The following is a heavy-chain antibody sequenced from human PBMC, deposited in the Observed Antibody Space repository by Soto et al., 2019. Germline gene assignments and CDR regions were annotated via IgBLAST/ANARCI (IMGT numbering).Heavy chain of an antibody. CDR1: GFTFTRYS. CDR2: ISSTTNYI. Sequence: GGSLRLSCAASGFTFTRYSMNWVRQAPGKGLEWVSSISSTTNYIYYGDSMKGRFTISRDNAKNSLYLEMNSLRAEDTAVYYCARESEDLTSNFDFWGQGTLVTGSS. CDR3: ARESEDLTSNFDF. V-gene: IGHV3-21*06. J-gene: IGHJ4*02.